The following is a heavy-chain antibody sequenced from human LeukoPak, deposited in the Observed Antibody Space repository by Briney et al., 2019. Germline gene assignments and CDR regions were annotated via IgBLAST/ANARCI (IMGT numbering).Heavy chain of an antibody. Sequence: ASVKVSCKASGYTFTGYYMHWVRQAPGQRLEWMGWINAGNGNTKYSQEFQGRVTITRDTSASTAYMELSSLRSEDMAVYYCARDWGDSTFDYWGQGTLVTVSS. CDR2: INAGNGNT. D-gene: IGHD2-21*02. J-gene: IGHJ4*02. CDR1: GYTFTGYY. CDR3: ARDWGDSTFDY. V-gene: IGHV1-3*03.